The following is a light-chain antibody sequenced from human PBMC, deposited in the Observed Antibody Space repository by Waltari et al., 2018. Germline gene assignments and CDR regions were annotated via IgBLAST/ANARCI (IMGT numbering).Light chain of an antibody. CDR3: CSYAGSSTVV. V-gene: IGLV2-23*02. CDR1: SSDVGGYNY. J-gene: IGLJ2*01. Sequence: QSALTQPASVSGSPGQSITISCTGTSSDVGGYNYFSWYQQHPGKAPKLMIYDVSKRPSGVSNRFSGSKSGNTASLTISGLQAEDEADYYCCSYAGSSTVVFGGGTKLTVL. CDR2: DVS.